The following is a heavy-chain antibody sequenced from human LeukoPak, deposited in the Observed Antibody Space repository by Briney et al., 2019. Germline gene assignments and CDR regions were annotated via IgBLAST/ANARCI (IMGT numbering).Heavy chain of an antibody. CDR2: IYHSGST. V-gene: IGHV4-38-2*02. CDR1: GYSISTDYY. D-gene: IGHD2-2*01. CDR3: ARTTEDCSRSSCYQYWFDP. J-gene: IGHJ5*02. Sequence: ASETLSLTCTVSGYSISTDYYWGWIRPPPGKGLEWIGSIYHSGSTYYNPSLKRRVTISVETSKNKVYLKVNSVTAADTAVYYCARTTEDCSRSSCYQYWFDPWGQGTLVTVSS.